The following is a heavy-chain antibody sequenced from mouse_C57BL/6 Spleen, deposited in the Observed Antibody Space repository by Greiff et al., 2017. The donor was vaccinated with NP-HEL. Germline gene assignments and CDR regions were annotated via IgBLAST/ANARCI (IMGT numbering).Heavy chain of an antibody. J-gene: IGHJ4*01. D-gene: IGHD2-4*01. CDR1: GFTFSDYG. CDR2: ISSGSSTI. V-gene: IGHV5-17*01. Sequence: EVQLVESGGGLVKPGGSLKLSCAASGFTFSDYGMHWVRQAPEKGLEWVAYISSGSSTIYYADTVKGRFTISRDNAKNTLFLQMTSLRSEDTAMYYCARVLYDYGGDYYAMDYWGQGTSVTVSS. CDR3: ARVLYDYGGDYYAMDY.